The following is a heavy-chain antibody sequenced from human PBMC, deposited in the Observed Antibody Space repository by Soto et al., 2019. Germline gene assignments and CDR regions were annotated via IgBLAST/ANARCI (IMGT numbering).Heavy chain of an antibody. CDR1: GYTFTSYA. CDR3: ARDRSGYSSSIDY. D-gene: IGHD6-19*01. CDR2: INAGNGNT. J-gene: IGHJ4*02. Sequence: GASVKVSCKASGYTFTSYAMHWVRQAPGQRLEWMGWINAGNGNTKYSQKFQGRVTITRDTSASTAYMELSSLRSEDTAVYYCARDRSGYSSSIDYWGQGTLVTVSS. V-gene: IGHV1-3*01.